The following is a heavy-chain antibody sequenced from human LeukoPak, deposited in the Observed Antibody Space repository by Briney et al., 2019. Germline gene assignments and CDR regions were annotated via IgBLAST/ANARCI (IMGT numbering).Heavy chain of an antibody. J-gene: IGHJ4*02. V-gene: IGHV3-7*01. Sequence: PGGSLRLSCAGSGFTFSTFWMTWVRRAPGKGLEWVANIKQDGSAKYYVASVQGRFTIPRDNAKNSLSLQMNSLRVEDTAVYYCVRVNNRNYDYWGQGTLVTVSS. D-gene: IGHD5-24*01. CDR1: GFTFSTFW. CDR2: IKQDGSAK. CDR3: VRVNNRNYDY.